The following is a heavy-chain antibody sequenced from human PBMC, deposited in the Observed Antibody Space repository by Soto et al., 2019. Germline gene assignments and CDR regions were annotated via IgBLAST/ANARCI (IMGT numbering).Heavy chain of an antibody. CDR3: ARDRYYGSGTYYNFYSGMDV. J-gene: IGHJ6*02. CDR2: IFHSGST. Sequence: PSETLSLTCTVSGGSINSGDYYWTWVPQPPGKGLEWIGNIFHSGSTYYTPSLQSRVTISLDTSKNHFSLKLSSVTPADTAVYYCARDRYYGSGTYYNFYSGMDVWGQGTTVTVSS. D-gene: IGHD3-10*01. CDR1: GGSINSGDYY. V-gene: IGHV4-30-4*01.